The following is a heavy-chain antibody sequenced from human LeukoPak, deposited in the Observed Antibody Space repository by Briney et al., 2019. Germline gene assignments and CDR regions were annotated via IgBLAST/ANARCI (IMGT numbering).Heavy chain of an antibody. CDR3: ARHYGP. CDR2: ISFLGAT. CDR1: GGSLSSISHF. J-gene: IGHJ5*02. V-gene: IGHV4-39*01. Sequence: PSETLSLTCTVSGGSLSSISHFWGWTRQPPGKGLEWIGSISFLGATAYNPSLRSRVTISVDTSKNQFSLKLNSVTAADAAVYYCARHYGPWGQGTLVTVSS. D-gene: IGHD3-10*01.